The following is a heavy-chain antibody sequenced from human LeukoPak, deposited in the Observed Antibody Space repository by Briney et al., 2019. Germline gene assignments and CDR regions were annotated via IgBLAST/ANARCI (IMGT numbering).Heavy chain of an antibody. Sequence: HPGGSLRLSCAASGFALSSHWMSWVRQVPGRGPEWVANVNRDGSDTYYLDSVKGRFTISKDNAKNSLYLQMNSLRAEDTALYHCARNNAMDVWGQGTTVIVSS. CDR3: ARNNAMDV. V-gene: IGHV3-7*03. D-gene: IGHD2-8*01. J-gene: IGHJ6*02. CDR1: GFALSSHW. CDR2: VNRDGSDT.